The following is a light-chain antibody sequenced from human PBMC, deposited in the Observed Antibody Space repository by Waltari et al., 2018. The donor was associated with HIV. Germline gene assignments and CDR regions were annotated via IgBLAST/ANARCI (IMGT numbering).Light chain of an antibody. J-gene: IGKJ1*01. Sequence: DIQMTQSPSSLSASVGDRVTITCRSSQNINFYLSWYQQKPGRAPNLLIHTASSLQTGVPSRFSGSGSGTDFTLTISWLQLEDYATYYCQQSHSPPWTFGQGTKVDIK. CDR1: QNINFY. CDR3: QQSHSPPWT. CDR2: TAS. V-gene: IGKV1-39*01.